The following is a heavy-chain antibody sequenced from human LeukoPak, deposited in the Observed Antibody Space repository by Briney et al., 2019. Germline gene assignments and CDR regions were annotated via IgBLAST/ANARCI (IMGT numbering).Heavy chain of an antibody. V-gene: IGHV3-74*01. CDR3: ASRVTSTSGFDC. Sequence: GGSLRLSCAASGLTFSRYWMHWVRQVPGKGLVWVSRINSDGSTTTYADSVKGRFTISRDNAKNTLYLQMNSLRAEDTAIYYCASRVTSTSGFDCWGQGTLVTVSS. CDR1: GLTFSRYW. J-gene: IGHJ5*01. D-gene: IGHD2-21*02. CDR2: INSDGSTT.